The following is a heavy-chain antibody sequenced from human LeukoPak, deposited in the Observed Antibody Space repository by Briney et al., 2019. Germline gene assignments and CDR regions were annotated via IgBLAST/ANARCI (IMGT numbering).Heavy chain of an antibody. CDR1: GFTIGTAW. D-gene: IGHD3-3*02. Sequence: PGVSLRLSCVSSGFTIGTAWMSWVRQAPGKGPEWLGRIKSEGEGATTDYAAPAKGRFAISRDDSKNMIYLQMSSLKIDDTAIYYCIAHFPYFYGFDVWGKGTTVTVSS. CDR2: IKSEGEGATT. J-gene: IGHJ6*04. CDR3: IAHFPYFYGFDV. V-gene: IGHV3-15*01.